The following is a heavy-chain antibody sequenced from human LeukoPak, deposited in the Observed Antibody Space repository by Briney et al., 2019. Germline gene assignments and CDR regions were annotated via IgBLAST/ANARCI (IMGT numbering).Heavy chain of an antibody. CDR2: IYYSGST. V-gene: IGHV4-39*01. CDR1: GGSISSSSYY. J-gene: IGHJ4*02. Sequence: SETLSLTCTVSGGSISSSSYYWGWIRQPPGKGLEWIGSIYYSGSTYYNPSLKSRVTISVDTSKNQFSLKLSSVTAADTAVYYCARHDSVYYDSSAALSYYFDYWGQGTLVTVSS. D-gene: IGHD3-22*01. CDR3: ARHDSVYYDSSAALSYYFDY.